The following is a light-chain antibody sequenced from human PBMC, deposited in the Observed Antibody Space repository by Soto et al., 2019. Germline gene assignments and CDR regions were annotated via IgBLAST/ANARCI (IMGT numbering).Light chain of an antibody. V-gene: IGKV3-20*01. CDR1: QSVSSSY. CDR3: QQYGTSPFT. Sequence: EIVLTQSPGTLSLSPGERATLSCRASQSVSSSYLAWYQQKPGQAPRLLIYGASSRATGIPDRFSGGGSGTDLPLTICRLEPEDIAVYYCQQYGTSPFTCGPGTKGDIK. J-gene: IGKJ3*01. CDR2: GAS.